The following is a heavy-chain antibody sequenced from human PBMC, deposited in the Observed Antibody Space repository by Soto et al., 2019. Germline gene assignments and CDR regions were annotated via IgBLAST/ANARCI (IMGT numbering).Heavy chain of an antibody. D-gene: IGHD2-21*02. V-gene: IGHV3-30*18. J-gene: IGHJ6*02. Sequence: QVQLVESGGGVVQPGXSLXLSWAASGFTFSTYAMHWVRQAPGKGLEWVALISYDGSNTYYADSVKGRLTISRDNSKSTLYLQMNSLRAEDTAVYYCAKELAYCGGDCSPTYYYYYYGMDVWGQGTTVTVSS. CDR2: ISYDGSNT. CDR1: GFTFSTYA. CDR3: AKELAYCGGDCSPTYYYYYYGMDV.